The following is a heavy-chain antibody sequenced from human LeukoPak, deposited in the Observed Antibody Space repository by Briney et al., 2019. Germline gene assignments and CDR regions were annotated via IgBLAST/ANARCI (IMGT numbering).Heavy chain of an antibody. J-gene: IGHJ4*02. D-gene: IGHD5-18*01. V-gene: IGHV1-2*02. Sequence: ASVKVSCKTSGYTFTGYYLHWVRQAPGQGLEWMGWIRPNSGGTKNAQKFQGRVTMTRDTSISTAYMELSSLRSEDTAVYYCARVDTAMVIDYWGQGTLVTVSS. CDR3: ARVDTAMVIDY. CDR1: GYTFTGYY. CDR2: IRPNSGGT.